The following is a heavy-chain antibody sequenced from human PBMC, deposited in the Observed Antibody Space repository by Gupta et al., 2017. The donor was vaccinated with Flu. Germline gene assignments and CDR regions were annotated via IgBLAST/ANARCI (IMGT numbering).Heavy chain of an antibody. D-gene: IGHD2-2*01. CDR2: IIPILGIA. V-gene: IGHV1-69*02. Sequence: QVQLVQSGAEVKKPGSSVKVSCKASGGTFSSYTISWVRQAPGQGLEWMGRIIPILGIANYAQKFQGRVTITADKSTSTAYMELSSLRSEDTAVYYCARRCSSTSCYGSCCGMDVWGQGTTVTVSS. CDR3: ARRCSSTSCYGSCCGMDV. J-gene: IGHJ6*02. CDR1: GGTFSSYT.